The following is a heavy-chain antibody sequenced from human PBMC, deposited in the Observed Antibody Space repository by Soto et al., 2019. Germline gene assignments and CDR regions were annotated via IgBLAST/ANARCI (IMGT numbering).Heavy chain of an antibody. CDR1: GFTFSSYG. V-gene: IGHV3-30*18. Sequence: PGGSLRLSCAASGFTFSSYGMHWVRQAPGKGLEWVAVISYDGSTKYYADSVKGRFTISRDNSKNTLYLQMNSLRAEDTAVYYCAKENYSSSWFKYYYYYYGMDVWGQGTTVTVSS. D-gene: IGHD6-13*01. J-gene: IGHJ6*02. CDR2: ISYDGSTK. CDR3: AKENYSSSWFKYYYYYYGMDV.